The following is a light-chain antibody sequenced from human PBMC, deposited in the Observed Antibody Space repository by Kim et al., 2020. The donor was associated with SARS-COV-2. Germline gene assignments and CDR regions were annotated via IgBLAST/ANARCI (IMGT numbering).Light chain of an antibody. V-gene: IGLV3-1*01. Sequence: SYELTQPPSVSVSPGQTTSITCSGDKLGDKYLSRYQHKPGQSPVLVIFEGRKRPSGIPERFSGSNSGNTATLTISGTQAMDEADYYCQAWDSSVIFGGGTQLTVL. CDR1: KLGDKY. CDR2: EGR. CDR3: QAWDSSVI. J-gene: IGLJ2*01.